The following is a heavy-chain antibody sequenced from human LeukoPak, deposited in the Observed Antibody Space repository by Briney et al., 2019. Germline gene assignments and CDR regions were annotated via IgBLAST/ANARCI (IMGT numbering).Heavy chain of an antibody. D-gene: IGHD3-3*01. V-gene: IGHV3-23*01. CDR1: GFTFSSYA. CDR3: AKSQPNFWSGYWHQDNWFDP. Sequence: SGGSLRLSCAASGFTFSSYAMSWVRQAPGKGLEWVSAISGSGGSTYYADSVKGRFTISRDNSKNTLYLQMNSLRAEDTAVYYCAKSQPNFWSGYWHQDNWFDPWGQGTLVTVSS. CDR2: ISGSGGST. J-gene: IGHJ5*02.